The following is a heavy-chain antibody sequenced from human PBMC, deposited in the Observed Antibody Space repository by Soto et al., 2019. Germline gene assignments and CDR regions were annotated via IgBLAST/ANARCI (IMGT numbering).Heavy chain of an antibody. Sequence: SETLSLTCTVSGGSISSSSYYWGWIRQPPGKGLEWIGSIYYSGSTYYNPSLKSRVTISVDTSKNQFSLKLSSVTAADTAVYYCASINSADFSCYPYWGQGTLVTVSS. V-gene: IGHV4-39*01. D-gene: IGHD2-15*01. CDR3: ASINSADFSCYPY. J-gene: IGHJ4*02. CDR1: GGSISSSSYY. CDR2: IYYSGST.